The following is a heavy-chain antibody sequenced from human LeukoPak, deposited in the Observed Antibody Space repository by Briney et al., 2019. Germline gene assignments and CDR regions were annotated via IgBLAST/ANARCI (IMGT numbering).Heavy chain of an antibody. Sequence: GGSLRLSCAASGFTFSSYSMNWVRQIPGKGLEWVSGISSNSDYIYYADLVKGRFTISRDNAENSLYLQMSNLRAEDTAVYFCARGGGLDVWGQGATVTVSS. V-gene: IGHV3-21*04. CDR1: GFTFSSYS. J-gene: IGHJ6*02. D-gene: IGHD3-16*01. CDR3: ARGGGLDV. CDR2: ISSNSDYI.